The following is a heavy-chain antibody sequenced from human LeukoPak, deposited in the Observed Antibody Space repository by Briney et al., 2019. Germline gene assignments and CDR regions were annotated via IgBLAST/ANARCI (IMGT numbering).Heavy chain of an antibody. CDR1: GGSISSSSYY. D-gene: IGHD3-22*01. V-gene: IGHV4-39*01. CDR3: ARHPEGGTVALLNYYDSSGYES. CDR2: IYYSGST. J-gene: IGHJ4*02. Sequence: SETLSLTCTVSGGSISSSSYYWGWIRQPPGKGLEWIGSIYYSGSTYYNPSLKSRVTISVDTSKNQFSLKLSSVTAADTAVYYCARHPEGGTVALLNYYDSSGYESWGQGTLVTVSS.